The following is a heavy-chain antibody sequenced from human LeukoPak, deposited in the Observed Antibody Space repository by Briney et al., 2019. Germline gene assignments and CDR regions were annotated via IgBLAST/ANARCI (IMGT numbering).Heavy chain of an antibody. V-gene: IGHV4-34*01. J-gene: IGHJ5*02. D-gene: IGHD3-16*01. CDR2: INHSGST. CDR1: GGSFSGYY. CDR3: ARSRLRSWFDP. Sequence: SETLSLTCAVYGGSFSGYYWSWIRQPPGKGLEWIGEINHSGSTNYNPSLKSRVTISVDTSKNQFSLKLSSVTAAVTAVYYCARSRLRSWFDPWGQGTLVTVSS.